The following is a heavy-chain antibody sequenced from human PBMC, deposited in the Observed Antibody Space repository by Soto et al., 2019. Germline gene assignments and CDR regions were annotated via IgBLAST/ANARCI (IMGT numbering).Heavy chain of an antibody. J-gene: IGHJ5*02. D-gene: IGHD3-16*01. V-gene: IGHV1-18*04. CDR3: TLGTSYAWFEP. Sequence: QGQLVQSGAEVKKPGASVKVSCKASGYIFDSDGISWVRQAPGQGLEWMGWISVYNGNTKYLEKFQGRGTMTTDTSTSTAYRELRRLRSDATAVYYCTLGTSYAWFEPWGQGTLVTVSS. CDR2: ISVYNGNT. CDR1: GYIFDSDG.